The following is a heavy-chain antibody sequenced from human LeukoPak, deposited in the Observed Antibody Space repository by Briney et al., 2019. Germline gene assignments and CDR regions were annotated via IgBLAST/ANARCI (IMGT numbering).Heavy chain of an antibody. J-gene: IGHJ4*02. CDR1: GGSFSGYY. CDR3: ARVGYSGYDLPYYFDY. Sequence: SETLSLTCAVYGGSFSGYYWSWIRQPPGKGLEWIGEINHSGSTNYNPSLKSRVTISVDTSKNQFSLKLSSVTAADTAVYYCARVGYSGYDLPYYFDYWGQGTLVTVSS. V-gene: IGHV4-34*01. CDR2: INHSGST. D-gene: IGHD5-12*01.